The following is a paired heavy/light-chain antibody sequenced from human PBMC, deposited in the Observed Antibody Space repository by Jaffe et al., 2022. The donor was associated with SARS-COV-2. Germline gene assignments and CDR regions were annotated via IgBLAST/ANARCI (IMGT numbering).Heavy chain of an antibody. CDR1: GFTFGDYA. CDR3: TRVVFGSQPLTTGRIWFDP. J-gene: IGHJ5*02. Sequence: EVQLVESGGGLVQPGRSLRLSCTASGFTFGDYAMSWVRQAPGKGLEWVGFIRSKAYGGTTEYAASVKGRFTISRDDSKSIAYLQMNSLKTEDTAVYYCTRVVFGSQPLTTGRIWFDPWGQGTLVTVSS. D-gene: IGHD4-17*01. CDR2: IRSKAYGGTT. V-gene: IGHV3-49*04.
Light chain of an antibody. J-gene: IGLJ3*02. CDR1: SSNIGSNT. CDR3: AAWDDSLNGPG. V-gene: IGLV1-44*01. CDR2: SNN. Sequence: QSVLTQPPSASGTPGQRVTISCSGSSSNIGSNTVNWYQQLPGTAPKLLIYSNNQRPSGVPDRFSGSKSGTSASLAISGLQSEDEADYYCAAWDDSLNGPGFGGGTKLTVL.